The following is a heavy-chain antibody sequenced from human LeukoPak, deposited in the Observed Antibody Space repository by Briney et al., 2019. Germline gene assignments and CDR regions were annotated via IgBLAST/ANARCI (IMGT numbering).Heavy chain of an antibody. J-gene: IGHJ6*03. CDR1: GFTFSSNS. V-gene: IGHV3-23*01. CDR2: IGGGGSDT. Sequence: GGSLRLSCAASGFTFSSNSMTWVRQVSGRGLEWVSSIGGGGSDTYYADTVKGRFTISRDNSKNTLYLQMNSLRAEDTAVYYCAKDRWELLRGAHFMDVWGKGTTVTVSS. D-gene: IGHD1-26*01. CDR3: AKDRWELLRGAHFMDV.